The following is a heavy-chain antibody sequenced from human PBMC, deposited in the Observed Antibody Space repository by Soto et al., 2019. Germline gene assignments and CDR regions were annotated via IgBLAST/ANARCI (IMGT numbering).Heavy chain of an antibody. CDR3: ARQAYYYDSGAYYGMDV. J-gene: IGHJ6*02. CDR1: GYTFTSYW. Sequence: GESLKISCNSSGYTFTSYWIGWVRQMPGKGLEWMGIIYPGDSDTRYSPSFQGQVTISADKSISTAYLQWSSLKASDTAMYYCARQAYYYDSGAYYGMDVWGQGTTVTVSS. CDR2: IYPGDSDT. D-gene: IGHD3-22*01. V-gene: IGHV5-51*01.